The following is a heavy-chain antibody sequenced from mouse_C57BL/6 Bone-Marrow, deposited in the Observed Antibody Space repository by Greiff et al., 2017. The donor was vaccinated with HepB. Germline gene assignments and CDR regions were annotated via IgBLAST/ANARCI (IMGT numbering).Heavy chain of an antibody. Sequence: EVQLQQSGPELVKPGASVKIPCKASGYTFTDYNMDWVKQSHGKSLEWIGEINPNNGGTIYNQKFKGKATLTVDKSSSTAYMELRSLTSEDTAVYYCARDRWGYYALDYWGQGTAVTVSS. CDR1: GYTFTDYN. V-gene: IGHV1-18*01. CDR2: INPNNGGT. CDR3: ARDRWGYYALDY. J-gene: IGHJ4*01.